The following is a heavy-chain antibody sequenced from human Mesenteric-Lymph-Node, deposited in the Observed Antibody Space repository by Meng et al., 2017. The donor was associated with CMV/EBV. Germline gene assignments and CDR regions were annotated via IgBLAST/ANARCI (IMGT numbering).Heavy chain of an antibody. V-gene: IGHV5-51*01. Sequence: KISCKGCGYSFTSYCIGWVRQMPGKGLEWMGIIYPGDSNTRYNPSFQGQVTISVDKSISTAYLQWSSLMASDTAMYYCARRGGGAFDPWGQGTLVTVSS. CDR3: ARRGGGAFDP. D-gene: IGHD3-16*01. J-gene: IGHJ5*02. CDR2: IYPGDSNT. CDR1: GYSFTSYC.